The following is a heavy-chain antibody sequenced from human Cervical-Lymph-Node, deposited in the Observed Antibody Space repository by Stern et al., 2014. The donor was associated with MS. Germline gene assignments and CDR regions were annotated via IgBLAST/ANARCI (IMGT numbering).Heavy chain of an antibody. J-gene: IGHJ6*02. CDR1: GYIFTGYY. Sequence: VQMVQYGAEVNKPGASVKVSCKTSGYIFTGYYIHWVRQAPGQGLEWMSWINPNTGGTKYAQKFQGRVTMSRDTSISTAYVELSSLTSDDTAVYYCARDQRGITIFGVVTDYYYLGMDVWGQGTTVTVSS. CDR2: INPNTGGT. CDR3: ARDQRGITIFGVVTDYYYLGMDV. D-gene: IGHD3-3*01. V-gene: IGHV1-2*02.